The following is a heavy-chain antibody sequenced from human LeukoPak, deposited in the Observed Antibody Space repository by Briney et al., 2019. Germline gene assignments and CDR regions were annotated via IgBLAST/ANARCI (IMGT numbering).Heavy chain of an antibody. V-gene: IGHV4-59*01. CDR2: NYYSGST. CDR1: GGSISSYY. D-gene: IGHD2-15*01. Sequence: SETLSLTCTVSGGSISSYYWSWIRQPPGKGLEWIGYNYYSGSTNYNPSLESRVTISVDTSKNQFSLKLSSVTAADTAVYYCAGVVVAATWSGIDYWGRGTLVTVSS. J-gene: IGHJ4*02. CDR3: AGVVVAATWSGIDY.